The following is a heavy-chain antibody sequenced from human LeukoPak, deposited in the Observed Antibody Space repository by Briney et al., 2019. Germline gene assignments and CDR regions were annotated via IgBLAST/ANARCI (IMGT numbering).Heavy chain of an antibody. CDR3: ARALVLLWFGESDGGNWFDP. CDR1: GGSFSGYY. V-gene: IGHV4-34*01. Sequence: PSETLSLTCSVYGGSFSGYYWSWIRQPPGKGLEWIGEINHSGSTNYNPSLKSRVTISVDTSKNQFSLKLSSVTAADTAVYYCARALVLLWFGESDGGNWFDPWGQGTLVTVSS. J-gene: IGHJ5*02. D-gene: IGHD3-10*01. CDR2: INHSGST.